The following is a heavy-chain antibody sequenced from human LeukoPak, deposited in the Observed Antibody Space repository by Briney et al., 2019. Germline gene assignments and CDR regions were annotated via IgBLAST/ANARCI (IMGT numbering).Heavy chain of an antibody. D-gene: IGHD4-23*01. Sequence: GGSLRLSCAASGFTVSSNYMSWVRQAPGKGLEWVPVIYSGGSTYYADSVKGRFTISRDNSKNTLYLQMNSLRAEDTAVYYCAAGSVVTGFDYWGQGTLVTVSS. V-gene: IGHV3-53*01. CDR1: GFTVSSNY. J-gene: IGHJ4*02. CDR2: IYSGGST. CDR3: AAGSVVTGFDY.